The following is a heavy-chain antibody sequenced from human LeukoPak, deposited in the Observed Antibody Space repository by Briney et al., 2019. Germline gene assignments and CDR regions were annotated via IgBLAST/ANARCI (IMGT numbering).Heavy chain of an antibody. V-gene: IGHV4-34*01. CDR1: GGSVSGYY. CDR3: ARGPQTYYDILTGLSF. D-gene: IGHD3-9*01. J-gene: IGHJ4*02. Sequence: SETLSLTCTVSGGSVSGYYWSWIRQPPGKGLEWIGEINHSGSTNYNPSLKSRVTISGDTSKKQFSLKLSSVTAADTAVYYCARGPQTYYDILTGLSFWGQGTLVTVSS. CDR2: INHSGST.